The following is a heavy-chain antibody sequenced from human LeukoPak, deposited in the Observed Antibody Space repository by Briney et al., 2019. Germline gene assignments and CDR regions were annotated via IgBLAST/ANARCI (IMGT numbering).Heavy chain of an antibody. CDR1: GGSISSSSYY. Sequence: SETPSLTCTVSGGSISSSSYYWGWIRQPPGKGLGWIGSIYYSGSTYYNPSLKSRVTISVDTSKNQFSLKLSSVTAADTAVYYCARRSQWLLHAFDIWGQGTMVTVSS. CDR2: IYYSGST. D-gene: IGHD3-22*01. J-gene: IGHJ3*02. V-gene: IGHV4-39*01. CDR3: ARRSQWLLHAFDI.